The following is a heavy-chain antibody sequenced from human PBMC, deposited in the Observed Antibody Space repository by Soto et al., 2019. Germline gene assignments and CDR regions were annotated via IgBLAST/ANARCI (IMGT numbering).Heavy chain of an antibody. Sequence: SETLSLTCTVSGGSISSGGYYWSWIRQHPGTGLEWIGHISYSGSTYYNPSLKSRVTISVDRSKNQFSLKLSSVTAADTAVYYCARVVMDCSGGSCYWVIDYWGQGTLVTVSS. D-gene: IGHD2-15*01. CDR3: ARVVMDCSGGSCYWVIDY. V-gene: IGHV4-30-4*01. CDR2: ISYSGST. CDR1: GGSISSGGYY. J-gene: IGHJ4*02.